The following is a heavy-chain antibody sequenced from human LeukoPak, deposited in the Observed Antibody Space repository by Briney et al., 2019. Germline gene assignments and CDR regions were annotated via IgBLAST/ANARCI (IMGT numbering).Heavy chain of an antibody. V-gene: IGHV3-30-3*01. CDR3: ARESGGYPDY. CDR1: GFTFSSYA. Sequence: GGSLRLSCAASGFTFSSYAMHWVRQAPGKGLEWVAVISYDGGNKYYADSVKGRFTISRDNSKNTLYLQMNSLRAEDTAVYYCARESGGYPDYWGQGTLVTVSS. D-gene: IGHD5-12*01. J-gene: IGHJ4*02. CDR2: ISYDGGNK.